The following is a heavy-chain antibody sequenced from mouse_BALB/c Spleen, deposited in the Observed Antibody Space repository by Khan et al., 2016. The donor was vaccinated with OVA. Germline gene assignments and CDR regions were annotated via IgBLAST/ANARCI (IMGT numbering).Heavy chain of an antibody. V-gene: IGHV3-8*02. CDR3: ARSTYRYAFVY. Sequence: EVELVESGPSLVKPSQTLSLTCSVTGDSITTGYWNWIRKFPGNKLEYMGYIIYTGYTYYNPSLKSRISITRHTSTNQYYLQLNSVTDEDTATYYCARSTYRYAFVYWGQGTLVTVSA. J-gene: IGHJ3*01. D-gene: IGHD2-14*01. CDR2: IIYTGYT. CDR1: GDSITTGY.